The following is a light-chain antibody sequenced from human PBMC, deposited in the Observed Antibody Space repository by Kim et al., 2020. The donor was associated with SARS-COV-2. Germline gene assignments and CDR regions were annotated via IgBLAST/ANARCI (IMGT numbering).Light chain of an antibody. V-gene: IGKV3-20*01. J-gene: IGKJ2*01. CDR3: QKYGSSPPYT. CDR1: QRINSDY. Sequence: GERASLSCRASQRINSDYVAWDQQKPGQAPRLLIYRASRRATGIPDRFSGSGSGTEFTLTISRLDPEDFAVYYCQKYGSSPPYTFGQGTKLEIK. CDR2: RAS.